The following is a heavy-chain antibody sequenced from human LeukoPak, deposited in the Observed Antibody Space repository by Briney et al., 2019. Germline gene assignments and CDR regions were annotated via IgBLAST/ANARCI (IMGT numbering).Heavy chain of an antibody. J-gene: IGHJ6*03. V-gene: IGHV1-2*02. CDR3: ARDPGSTSLGDMDV. CDR1: GYTFTGYY. CDR2: INPNSGGT. D-gene: IGHD2-2*01. Sequence: ASVKVSCKASGYTFTGYYMHWVRQAPGQGLEWMGWINPNSGGTNYAQKFQGRVTMTRDMSTSTVYMELSSLRSEDTAVYYCARDPGSTSLGDMDVWGKGTTVTVSS.